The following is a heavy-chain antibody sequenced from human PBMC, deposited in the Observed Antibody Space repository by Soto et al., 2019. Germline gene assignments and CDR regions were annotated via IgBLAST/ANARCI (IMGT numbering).Heavy chain of an antibody. D-gene: IGHD3-22*01. CDR2: IYYSGST. Sequence: QVQLQESGPGLVKPSETLSLTCTVSGGSVSSGSYYWSWIRQPPGKGLEWIGYIYYSGSTNYNPSLKRRVTLSVDTSKNQFSLKLSSVTAADTAVYYCASSEYDSSGYYGPSDYWGQGTLVTVSS. CDR3: ASSEYDSSGYYGPSDY. J-gene: IGHJ4*02. CDR1: GGSVSSGSYY. V-gene: IGHV4-61*01.